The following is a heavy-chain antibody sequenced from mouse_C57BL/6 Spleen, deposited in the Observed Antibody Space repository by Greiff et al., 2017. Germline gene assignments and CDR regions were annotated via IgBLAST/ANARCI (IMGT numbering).Heavy chain of an antibody. V-gene: IGHV1-52*01. CDR3: ARSGYDGYAMDY. Sequence: QVQLQQPGAELVRPGSSVKLSCKASGYTFTSYWMHWVKQRPIQGLEWIGNIDPSDSETHYNQKFKDKATLTVDKSSSTAYMQLSSLTSEDSAVYYCARSGYDGYAMDYWGQGTSVTVSS. CDR1: GYTFTSYW. D-gene: IGHD2-3*01. J-gene: IGHJ4*01. CDR2: IDPSDSET.